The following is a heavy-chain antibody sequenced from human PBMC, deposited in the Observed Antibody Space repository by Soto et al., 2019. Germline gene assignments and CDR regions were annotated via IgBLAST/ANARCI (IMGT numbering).Heavy chain of an antibody. V-gene: IGHV1-46*01. CDR3: ARDCFDHSGSYYKQRYYFDY. CDR2: INPSGGST. D-gene: IGHD1-26*01. Sequence: VASVKVSCKASGYTFTSYYMHWVRQAPGQGLEWMGIINPSGGSTSYAQKFQGRVTMTRDTSTSTVYMELSSLRSEDTAVYYCARDCFDHSGSYYKQRYYFDYWGQGTLVTVSS. CDR1: GYTFTSYY. J-gene: IGHJ4*02.